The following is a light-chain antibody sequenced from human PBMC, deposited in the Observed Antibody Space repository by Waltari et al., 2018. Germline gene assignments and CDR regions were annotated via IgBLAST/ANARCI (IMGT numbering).Light chain of an antibody. Sequence: EIVLTQSPVTLSLSPGQRATLSCRASQSVDNFLGRYHQKPGQAPRLLVYDAPKRAPGIPARFSGGGSATDVTLTISSLEPEDVGLYYCHQGSTWPRTFGQGTKLEI. CDR3: HQGSTWPRT. CDR1: QSVDNF. V-gene: IGKV3-11*01. J-gene: IGKJ2*01. CDR2: DAP.